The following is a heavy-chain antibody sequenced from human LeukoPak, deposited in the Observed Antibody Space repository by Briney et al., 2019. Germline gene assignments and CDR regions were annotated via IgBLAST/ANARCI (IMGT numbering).Heavy chain of an antibody. CDR3: ARGSDGYRYFDY. CDR1: GFTFSSYA. J-gene: IGHJ4*02. Sequence: GGSLRLLCAASGFTFSSYAMHWVRQAPGKGLEYVSAISSNGGSTYYANSVKGRFTISRDNSKNTLYLQMGSLRAEDMAVYYCARGSDGYRYFDYWGQGTLVTVSS. CDR2: ISSNGGST. D-gene: IGHD5-24*01. V-gene: IGHV3-64*01.